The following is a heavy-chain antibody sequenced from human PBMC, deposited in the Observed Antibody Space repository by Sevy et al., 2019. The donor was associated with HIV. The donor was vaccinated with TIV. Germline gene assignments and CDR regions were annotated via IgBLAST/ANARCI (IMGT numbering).Heavy chain of an antibody. CDR1: GGSISSYY. V-gene: IGHV4-59*01. Sequence: SETLSLTCTVSGGSISSYYWSWIRQPPGKGLEWIGYIYYSGSTNYNPSLKSRVTISVDKSKNQFSLKLSSVTAADTAVYYCAVSTYYYDSSGYPLYYFDYWGQGTLVTVSS. J-gene: IGHJ4*02. CDR2: IYYSGST. D-gene: IGHD3-22*01. CDR3: AVSTYYYDSSGYPLYYFDY.